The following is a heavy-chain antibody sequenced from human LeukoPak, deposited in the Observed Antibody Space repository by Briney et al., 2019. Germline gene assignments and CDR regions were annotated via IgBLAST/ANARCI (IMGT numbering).Heavy chain of an antibody. Sequence: SETLSLTCTVSGGSISSYYWSWIRQPAGKGLEWIGRIYTSGSTNYNPSLKSRVTMSVDTSKNQFSLKLSSVTAADTAVYYCARGGPTIFGVVISPYYYGMDVWGQGTTVTVSS. CDR2: IYTSGST. J-gene: IGHJ6*02. V-gene: IGHV4-4*07. CDR1: GGSISSYY. CDR3: ARGGPTIFGVVISPYYYGMDV. D-gene: IGHD3-3*01.